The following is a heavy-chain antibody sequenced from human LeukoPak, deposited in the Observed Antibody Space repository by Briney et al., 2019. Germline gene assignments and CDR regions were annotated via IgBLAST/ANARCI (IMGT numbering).Heavy chain of an antibody. D-gene: IGHD3-10*01. CDR3: AKLSGSGSYISDFDY. J-gene: IGHJ4*02. CDR2: INPNSGGT. V-gene: IGHV1-2*06. Sequence: GASVKVSCKASGYTFTGYYMHWVRQAPGQGLEWMGRINPNSGGTNYAQKFQGRVTMTRDTSISTAYMELSRLRSDDTAVYYCAKLSGSGSYISDFDYWGQGTLVTVPS. CDR1: GYTFTGYY.